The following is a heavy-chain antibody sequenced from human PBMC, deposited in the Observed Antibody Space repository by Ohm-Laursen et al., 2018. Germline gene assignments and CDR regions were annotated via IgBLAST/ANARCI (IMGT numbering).Heavy chain of an antibody. D-gene: IGHD3-16*01. CDR1: GFTFSTYW. V-gene: IGHV3-7*01. CDR2: VNEDASEK. J-gene: IGHJ4*02. Sequence: GQTLSLTCAASGFTFSTYWMFWVRQAPGKGLEWVASVNEDASEKYYVDSVKGRFTISRDNAKNSLYLQMNSLRADDTAVYYCAVSPRVTWDWGQGTLVTVSS. CDR3: AVSPRVTWD.